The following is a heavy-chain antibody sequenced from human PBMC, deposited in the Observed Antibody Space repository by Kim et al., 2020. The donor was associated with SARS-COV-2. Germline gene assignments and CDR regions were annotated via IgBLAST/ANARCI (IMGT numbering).Heavy chain of an antibody. J-gene: IGHJ4*02. D-gene: IGHD3-16*02. CDR2: IWYDGSNK. CDR3: ASSYYDYVWGSYRVNFDY. CDR1: GFTFSSYG. Sequence: GGSLRLSCAASGFTFSSYGMHWVRQAPGKGLEWVAVIWYDGSNKYYADSVKGRFTISRDNSKNTLYLQMNSLRAEDTAVYYCASSYYDYVWGSYRVNFDYWGQGTLVTVSS. V-gene: IGHV3-33*01.